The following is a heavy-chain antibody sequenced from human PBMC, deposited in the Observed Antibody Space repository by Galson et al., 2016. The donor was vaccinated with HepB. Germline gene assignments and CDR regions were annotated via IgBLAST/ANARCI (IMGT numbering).Heavy chain of an antibody. J-gene: IGHJ4*02. CDR3: AKDRTLSYYDSSGYYPSPYYLDY. V-gene: IGHV3-23*01. CDR1: GFTFSSYA. CDR2: ISGVGGNT. D-gene: IGHD3-22*01. Sequence: SLRLSCAASGFTFSSYAMTWVRQAPGKGLEWVSAISGVGGNTYYADSVKGRFTISRDNSKITQYLQMNSLRVEDTAVYYCAKDRTLSYYDSSGYYPSPYYLDYWGQGTLVTVSS.